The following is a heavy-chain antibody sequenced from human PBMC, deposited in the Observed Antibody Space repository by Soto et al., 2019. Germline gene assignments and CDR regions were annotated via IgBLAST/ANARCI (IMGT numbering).Heavy chain of an antibody. J-gene: IGHJ4*02. V-gene: IGHV1-69*01. Sequence: QVQLVQSGAEVKKPGSSLNVSCKVFGEILNSNPIGWVRQAPGQGLEWVGGIVPLSDRTNYAQELQGRVTVTADGSTSTVYMELSNLKADDTAVYYCARKSGRDCHSGGGCFSLDVWGQGSLITVSS. CDR2: IVPLSDRT. CDR3: ARKSGRDCHSGGGCFSLDV. D-gene: IGHD2-15*01. CDR1: GEILNSNP.